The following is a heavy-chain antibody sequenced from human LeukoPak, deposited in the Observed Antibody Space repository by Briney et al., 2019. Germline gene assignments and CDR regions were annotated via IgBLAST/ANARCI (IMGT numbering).Heavy chain of an antibody. CDR3: AGDSISSPNLDY. J-gene: IGHJ4*02. CDR1: GFTVSSNY. V-gene: IGHV3-53*01. D-gene: IGHD6-6*01. CDR2: IYDGDRT. Sequence: PGGSLRLSCAASGFTVSSNYMSWVRQAPGKGLEWVAIIYDGDRTYYTDSVKGRFTLSRDNSKNTLYLQMNSLRAEDTAVYYCAGDSISSPNLDYWGQGTLVTVSS.